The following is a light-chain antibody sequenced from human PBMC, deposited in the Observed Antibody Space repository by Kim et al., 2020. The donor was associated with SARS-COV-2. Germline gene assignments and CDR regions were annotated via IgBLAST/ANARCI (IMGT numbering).Light chain of an antibody. CDR2: SDN. J-gene: IGLJ2*01. CDR3: AAWDDSLNVVL. Sequence: GQRVTLPCYGSSPNIGANTANWYQQLPGTAPKLLIHSDNQRPSGVPDRFSGSKSGTAASLAIRGLQSEDEGDYYCAAWDDSLNVVLFGGGTQLTVL. V-gene: IGLV1-44*01. CDR1: SPNIGANT.